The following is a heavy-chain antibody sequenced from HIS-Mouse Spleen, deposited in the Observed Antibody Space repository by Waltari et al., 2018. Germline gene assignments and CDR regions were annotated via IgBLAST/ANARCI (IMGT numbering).Heavy chain of an antibody. D-gene: IGHD3-16*01. Sequence: QVQLQQWGAGLLKPSDTLSLTCAVYGGSFSGCYWSWIRPPPGKGLEWIGEINHSGSTNYNPSLKSRVTISVDTSKNQFSLKLSSVTAADTAVYYCARRWITARYWYFDLWGRGTLVTVSS. CDR2: INHSGST. V-gene: IGHV4-34*01. CDR3: ARRWITARYWYFDL. J-gene: IGHJ2*01. CDR1: GGSFSGCY.